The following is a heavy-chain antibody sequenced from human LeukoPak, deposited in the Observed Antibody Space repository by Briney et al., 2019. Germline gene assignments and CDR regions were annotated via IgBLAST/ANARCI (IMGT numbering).Heavy chain of an antibody. CDR1: GFIFSSYN. CDR2: ISSSSTYI. D-gene: IGHD6-13*01. V-gene: IGHV3-21*01. J-gene: IGHJ4*02. CDR3: ARDSYVAAGATDY. Sequence: GGSLRLSCAASGFIFSSYNINWVRQAPGKGLEWVSSISSSSTYIYFADSVKGRFTISRDNAKNSLYLQMNSLRVEDTAVYYCARDSYVAAGATDYWGQGTLVTVSS.